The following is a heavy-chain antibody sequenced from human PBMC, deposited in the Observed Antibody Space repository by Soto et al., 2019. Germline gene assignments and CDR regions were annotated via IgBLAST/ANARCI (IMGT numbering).Heavy chain of an antibody. CDR2: IYYSGST. CDR3: ARFERVLLWFGERPVGRNWFDP. CDR1: GGSVSSGSYY. Sequence: SETLSLTCTVSGGSVSSGSYYWSWIRQPPGKGLEWIGYIYYSGSTNYNPSLKSRVTISVDTSKNQFSLKLSSVTAADTAVYYCARFERVLLWFGERPVGRNWFDPWGQGTLVTVSS. D-gene: IGHD3-10*01. J-gene: IGHJ5*02. V-gene: IGHV4-61*01.